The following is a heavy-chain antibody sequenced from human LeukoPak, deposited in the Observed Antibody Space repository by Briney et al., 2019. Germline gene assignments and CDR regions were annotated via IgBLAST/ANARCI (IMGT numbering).Heavy chain of an antibody. CDR3: ARDLAGAYYYDSSGYKGNIDY. Sequence: ASVKVSCKASGYTFTSYYMHWVRQAPGQGLEWMGIINPSGGSTRYAQKFQGRVTMTRDTSTSAVYMELSSLRSEDTAVYYCARDLAGAYYYDSSGYKGNIDYWGQGTLVTVSS. J-gene: IGHJ4*02. V-gene: IGHV1-46*01. CDR1: GYTFTSYY. D-gene: IGHD3-22*01. CDR2: INPSGGST.